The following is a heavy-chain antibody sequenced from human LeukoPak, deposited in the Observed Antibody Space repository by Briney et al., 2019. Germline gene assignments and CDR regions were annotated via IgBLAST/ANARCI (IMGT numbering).Heavy chain of an antibody. CDR2: IYYSGST. D-gene: IGHD3-3*01. CDR3: ARSQSSDYDFWSGYYTRYYMDV. V-gene: IGHV4-59*01. Sequence: ASETLSLTCTVSGGSISSYYWSWIRQPPGKGLEWIGYIYYSGSTSYNPSLKSRVTISVDTSKNQFSLKLSSVTAADTAVYYCARSQSSDYDFWSGYYTRYYMDVWGKGTTVTVSS. CDR1: GGSISSYY. J-gene: IGHJ6*03.